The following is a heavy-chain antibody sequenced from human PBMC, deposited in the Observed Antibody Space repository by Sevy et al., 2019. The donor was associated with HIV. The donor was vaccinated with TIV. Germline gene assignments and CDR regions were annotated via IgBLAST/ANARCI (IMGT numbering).Heavy chain of an antibody. CDR3: GGEGLGGYNYSLDY. V-gene: IGHV3-7*01. Sequence: GGSLRLSCAASGFSFSIYWMSWVRQAPGKGLEWVATMKQDGSEEDYVDSVKGRFTISRDKAKNSLFLQMNSLSAEDTAVYYCGGEGLGGYNYSLDYWGHGTLVTVSS. CDR1: GFSFSIYW. D-gene: IGHD5-18*01. CDR2: MKQDGSEE. J-gene: IGHJ4*01.